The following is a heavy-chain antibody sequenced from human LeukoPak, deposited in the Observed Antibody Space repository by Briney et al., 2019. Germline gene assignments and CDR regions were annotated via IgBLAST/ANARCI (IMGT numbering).Heavy chain of an antibody. Sequence: ASVKVSCKASGGTFSSYGFNWMRQAPGQGLEWMGGIIPIFATANYAQKFYGKVTITADESTNTAYMGLSSLRSEDTAVYYCAREINARGGAYDIWGQGTMVAVSS. J-gene: IGHJ3*02. CDR3: AREINARGGAYDI. V-gene: IGHV1-69*13. CDR2: IIPIFATA. CDR1: GGTFSSYG. D-gene: IGHD3-10*01.